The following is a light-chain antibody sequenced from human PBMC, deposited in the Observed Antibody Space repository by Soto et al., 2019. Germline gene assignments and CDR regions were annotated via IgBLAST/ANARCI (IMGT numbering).Light chain of an antibody. CDR3: NSYTSSYSWV. CDR1: SSDVGSYNY. V-gene: IGLV2-14*01. Sequence: QSALTQPASVSGSPGQSITISYTGTSSDVGSYNYVSWYQRHPGKAPKLMIYEVSNRPSGVSNRFSGSKSGNTASLTISGLQAEDEADYYCNSYTSSYSWVFGGGTKLTVL. CDR2: EVS. J-gene: IGLJ3*02.